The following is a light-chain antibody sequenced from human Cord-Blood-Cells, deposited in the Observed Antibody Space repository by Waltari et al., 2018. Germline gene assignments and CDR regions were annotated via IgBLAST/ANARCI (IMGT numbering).Light chain of an antibody. Sequence: QSVLTQPPSASGTPGQRVTISCSGSSSNIGSNYVYWYQQLPGTAPKLLIYRNNQRPSGVPDRFSGAKSGTSAALAIRWLRSEDEADYYCAAWDDSLSGYVFGTGTKVTVL. CDR2: RNN. J-gene: IGLJ1*01. V-gene: IGLV1-47*01. CDR3: AAWDDSLSGYV. CDR1: SSNIGSNY.